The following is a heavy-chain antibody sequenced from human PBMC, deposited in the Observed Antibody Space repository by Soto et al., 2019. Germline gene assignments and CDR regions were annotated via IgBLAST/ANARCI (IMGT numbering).Heavy chain of an antibody. CDR3: ARGFNWNYYYYYYMDV. V-gene: IGHV4-34*01. CDR2: INHSGST. D-gene: IGHD1-20*01. CDR1: GGSFSGYY. J-gene: IGHJ6*03. Sequence: QVQLQQWGAGLLKPSETLSLTCAVYGGSFSGYYWSWIRQPPGKGLEWIGEINHSGSTNYNPSLKRRVTISVDTSKNQFSLKLSSVTAADTAVYYCARGFNWNYYYYYYMDVWGKGTTVTVSS.